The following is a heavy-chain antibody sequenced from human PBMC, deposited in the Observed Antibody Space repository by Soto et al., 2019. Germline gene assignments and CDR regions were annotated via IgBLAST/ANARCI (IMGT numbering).Heavy chain of an antibody. CDR3: ANYRRGAHYYMDL. V-gene: IGHV4-59*01. J-gene: IGHJ6*03. CDR1: GVSFNSYY. D-gene: IGHD3-16*02. CDR2: IYHTEST. Sequence: SETLSLTCTVSGVSFNSYYWSWIRQSPGKGLEWIGYIYHTESTNYNPSLKSRVAMSIDTSKNQFSLKLTSVSAADTAVYYCANYRRGAHYYMDLWGKGTTVTVSS.